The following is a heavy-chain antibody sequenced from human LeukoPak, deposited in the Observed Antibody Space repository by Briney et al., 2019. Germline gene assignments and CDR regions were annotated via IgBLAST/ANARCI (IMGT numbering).Heavy chain of an antibody. D-gene: IGHD1-26*01. CDR1: GGSISSFY. V-gene: IGHV4-59*13. CDR3: VTGRYSYGWYDH. CDR2: MYYGGSP. Sequence: SETLSLTCTVSGGSISSFYWSWIRQPPGEGMEWIGYMYYGGSPNYNPSLKSRVITSLDTSKEQFSLKLNSVTTADTAVYYCVTGRYSYGWYDHWGQGILVIVSS. J-gene: IGHJ5*02.